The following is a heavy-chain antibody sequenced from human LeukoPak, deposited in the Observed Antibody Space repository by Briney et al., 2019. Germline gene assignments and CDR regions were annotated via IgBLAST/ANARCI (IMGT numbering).Heavy chain of an antibody. CDR2: IYTSGST. D-gene: IGHD6-13*01. J-gene: IGHJ4*02. Sequence: SETLSLTCTVSGGSISSYYWSWIRQPAGKGLEWIGRIYTSGSTNYNPSLKSRVTISVDKSKNQLSLKLSSVTAADTAVYYCARDEPIAAAGSERYYFDYWGQGTLVTVSS. V-gene: IGHV4-4*07. CDR1: GGSISSYY. CDR3: ARDEPIAAAGSERYYFDY.